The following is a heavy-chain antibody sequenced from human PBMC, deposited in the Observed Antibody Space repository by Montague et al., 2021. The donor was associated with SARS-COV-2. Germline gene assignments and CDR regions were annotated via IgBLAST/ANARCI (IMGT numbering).Heavy chain of an antibody. CDR2: ITGSGGGT. V-gene: IGHV3-23*01. CDR3: AKEGDYVWGSYRSAFDY. CDR1: GFTFSSYA. Sequence: SLRLSCAASGFTFSSYATSWVRQAPGKGLEWVSSITGSGGGTDYADSVEGRFTISRDNSKNTLYLQMNSLRAEDTAIYYCAKEGDYVWGSYRSAFDYWGQGTLVTVSS. D-gene: IGHD3-16*02. J-gene: IGHJ4*02.